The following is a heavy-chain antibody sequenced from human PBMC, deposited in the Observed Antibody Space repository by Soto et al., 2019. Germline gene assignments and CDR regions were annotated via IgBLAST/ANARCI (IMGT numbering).Heavy chain of an antibody. V-gene: IGHV3-23*01. Sequence: GGSLRLSCAASGFTFSSYAMSWVRQAPGKGLEWVSAISGSGGSTYYADSVKGRFTISRDNSKNTLYLRMNSLRAEDTAVYYCAKRGPKAYYYDSSGYQGHYYFDYWGQGTLVTVS. J-gene: IGHJ4*02. D-gene: IGHD3-22*01. CDR3: AKRGPKAYYYDSSGYQGHYYFDY. CDR2: ISGSGGST. CDR1: GFTFSSYA.